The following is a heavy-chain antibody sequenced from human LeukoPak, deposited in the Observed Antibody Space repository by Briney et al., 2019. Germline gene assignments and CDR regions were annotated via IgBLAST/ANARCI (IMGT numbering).Heavy chain of an antibody. CDR1: GGTFSSYA. V-gene: IGHV1-69*13. CDR2: IIPIFGTA. J-gene: IGHJ6*02. Sequence: SVKVSCKASGGTFSSYAISWVRQAPGQGLEWMGGIIPIFGTANYAQKFQGRVTITADESTSTAYMELSSLRSEDTAVYYCARGLGWTPVYYYYGMDVWGQGTTVTVSS. D-gene: IGHD3/OR15-3a*01. CDR3: ARGLGWTPVYYYYGMDV.